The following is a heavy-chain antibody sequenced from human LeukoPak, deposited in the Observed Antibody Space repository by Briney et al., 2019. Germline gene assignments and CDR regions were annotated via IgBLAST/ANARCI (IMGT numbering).Heavy chain of an antibody. J-gene: IGHJ5*02. CDR3: ARGAFTITIFGVVTEGGNWFDP. V-gene: IGHV3-30-3*01. CDR1: GFTFSSYA. D-gene: IGHD3-3*01. Sequence: GGSLRLSCAASGFTFSSYAMHWVRQAPGKGLEWVAVISYDGSNKYYADSVKGRFTISRDNSKNTLYLQMNSLRAEDTAAYYCARGAFTITIFGVVTEGGNWFDPWGQGTLVTVSS. CDR2: ISYDGSNK.